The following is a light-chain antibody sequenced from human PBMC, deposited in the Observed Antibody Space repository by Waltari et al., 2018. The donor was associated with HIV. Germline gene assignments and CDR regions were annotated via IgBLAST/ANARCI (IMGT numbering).Light chain of an antibody. CDR1: SSHIGNNY. Sequence: QAVLTQPPSVSAAPGQQVTISCSGRSSHIGNNYVSWYQQFPGKAPKVLIYAKNKRPPVVPDRFSGPRSGPAATLGVAGLQTGDEADYYCGTWDTSLSAGVFGGGTKLTVL. CDR2: AKN. J-gene: IGLJ3*02. CDR3: GTWDTSLSAGV. V-gene: IGLV1-51*01.